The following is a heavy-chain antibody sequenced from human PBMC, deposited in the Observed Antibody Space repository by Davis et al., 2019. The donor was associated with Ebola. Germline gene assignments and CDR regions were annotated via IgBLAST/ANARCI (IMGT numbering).Heavy chain of an antibody. Sequence: SETLSLICTVSGGSISSYYWSWIRQPPGKGLEWIGYIYYSGSTNYNPSLKSRVTISVDTSKNQFSLKLSSVTAADTAVYYCAGNGGSCYSCFDYWGQGTLVTVSS. CDR2: IYYSGST. CDR3: AGNGGSCYSCFDY. V-gene: IGHV4-59*08. CDR1: GGSISSYY. J-gene: IGHJ4*02. D-gene: IGHD2-15*01.